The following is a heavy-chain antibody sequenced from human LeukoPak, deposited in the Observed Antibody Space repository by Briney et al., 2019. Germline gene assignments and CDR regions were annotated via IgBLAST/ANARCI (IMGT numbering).Heavy chain of an antibody. Sequence: GRSLRLSCAVSGFIFDDYAMYWVRQAPGKGLEWVSGISWNSGIIDYADSVKGRFTISRDNAKNSLYLQMNSLRAEDTAFYYCAMSTVSSGFDRWGQGTLVTVSS. D-gene: IGHD4-17*01. CDR1: GFIFDDYA. CDR2: ISWNSGII. CDR3: AMSTVSSGFDR. J-gene: IGHJ4*02. V-gene: IGHV3-9*01.